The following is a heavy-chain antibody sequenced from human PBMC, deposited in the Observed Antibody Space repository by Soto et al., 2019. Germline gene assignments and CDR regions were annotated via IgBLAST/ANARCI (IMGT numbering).Heavy chain of an antibody. CDR2: IRPSGINT. Sequence: ASVKVSCKASGYTFTNYNIHWVRQAPGQGLEWLGIIRPSGINTGYAQGFQGRVTVTRDTSTSTANVELASLTSEDTAVYYRAREPKESFYFDYWGQGTLVTVSS. CDR1: GYTFTNYN. D-gene: IGHD3-10*01. J-gene: IGHJ4*02. CDR3: AREPKESFYFDY. V-gene: IGHV1-46*01.